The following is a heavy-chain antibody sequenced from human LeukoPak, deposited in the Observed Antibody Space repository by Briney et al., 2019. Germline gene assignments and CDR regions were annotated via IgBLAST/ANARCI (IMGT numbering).Heavy chain of an antibody. Sequence: PSETLSLTCTVSGGSISSYYWSWIRQPPGKGLEWIGYIYYSGGTNYNPSLKSRVTISVDTSKNQFSLKLSSVTAADTAVYYCARGTFDYWGQGTLVTVSS. CDR3: ARGTFDY. J-gene: IGHJ4*02. CDR1: GGSISSYY. V-gene: IGHV4-59*01. CDR2: IYYSGGT.